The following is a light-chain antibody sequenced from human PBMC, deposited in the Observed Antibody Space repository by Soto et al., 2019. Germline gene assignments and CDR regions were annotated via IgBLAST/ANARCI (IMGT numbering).Light chain of an antibody. CDR3: QHLRAYPFS. Sequence: DIQLTQYPSFLSASVGDRVTVSCRASHDISTYLAWFQQKPGKVPQTLVYPASTLQDGVSSRFSGLGSGTEFTLTINNLQAEDVATYYCQHLRAYPFSFGQGTKVDIK. CDR2: PAS. J-gene: IGKJ2*03. CDR1: HDISTY. V-gene: IGKV1-9*01.